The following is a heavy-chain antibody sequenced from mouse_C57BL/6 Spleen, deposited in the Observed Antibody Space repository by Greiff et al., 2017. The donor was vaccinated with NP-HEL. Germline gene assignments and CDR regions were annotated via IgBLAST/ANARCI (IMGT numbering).Heavy chain of an antibody. V-gene: IGHV1-55*01. Sequence: QVQLQQPGVELVKPGASVKMSCKASGYTFTSYWITWVKQRPGQGLEWIGDIYPGSGSTNYNEKFKSKATLTVDTSSSTAYMQLSSLTSEDSAVYYCARGDYGSSAFDYWGQGTTLTVSS. J-gene: IGHJ2*01. D-gene: IGHD1-1*01. CDR1: GYTFTSYW. CDR2: IYPGSGST. CDR3: ARGDYGSSAFDY.